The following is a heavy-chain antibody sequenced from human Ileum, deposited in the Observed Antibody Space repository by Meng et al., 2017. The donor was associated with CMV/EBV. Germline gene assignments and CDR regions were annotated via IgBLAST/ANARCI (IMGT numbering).Heavy chain of an antibody. CDR3: ARASIEDFLDY. CDR1: GFNFSSYA. J-gene: IGHJ4*02. CDR2: ISYDGSNK. Sequence: SCAASGFNFSSYAMHWVRQAPGKGLEWVAVISYDGSNKYYADSVKGRFTISRDNSKNTLYLQMNSLRAEDTAVYYCARASIEDFLDYWGQGTLVTVSS. V-gene: IGHV3-30-3*01.